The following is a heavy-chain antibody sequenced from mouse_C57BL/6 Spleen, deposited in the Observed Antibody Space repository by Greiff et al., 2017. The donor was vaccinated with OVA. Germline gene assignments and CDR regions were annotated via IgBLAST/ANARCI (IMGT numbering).Heavy chain of an antibody. Sequence: EVKLVESGGGLVKPGGSLKLSCAASGFTFSSYAMSWVRQTPEKRLEWVATISDGGSYTYYPDNVKGRFTISRDNAKNNLYLQMSHLKSEDTAMYYCAREGYGPMDYWGQGTSVTVSS. J-gene: IGHJ4*01. CDR2: ISDGGSYT. V-gene: IGHV5-4*01. D-gene: IGHD1-1*02. CDR1: GFTFSSYA. CDR3: AREGYGPMDY.